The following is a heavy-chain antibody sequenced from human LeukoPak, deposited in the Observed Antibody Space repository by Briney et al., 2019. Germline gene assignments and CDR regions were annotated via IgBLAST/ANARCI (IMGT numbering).Heavy chain of an antibody. CDR3: ARGGPDTVARTYYFDY. D-gene: IGHD4-23*01. V-gene: IGHV1-18*01. Sequence: ASVKVSCKASGYTFTNYGVSWVRQAPGQGHEWMGWINTYSGNSNYAQRIQGRVIMTADTSMSTAYMELRSLSSGDTAVYYCARGGPDTVARTYYFDYWGQGTLVTVSS. CDR2: INTYSGNS. J-gene: IGHJ4*02. CDR1: GYTFTNYG.